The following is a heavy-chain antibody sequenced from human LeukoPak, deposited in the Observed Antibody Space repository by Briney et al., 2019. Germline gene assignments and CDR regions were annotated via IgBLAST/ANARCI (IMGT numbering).Heavy chain of an antibody. Sequence: SQTLSLTCTVSGGSLSSGGYYWSWIRQHPGTGLEWIGYIYYSGSTYYNPSLKSRVTISVDTSKNQFSLKLSSVTAADTAVYYCARGTYSSGYYHYYYYGMDVWGQGTTVTVSS. J-gene: IGHJ6*02. CDR1: GGSLSSGGYY. CDR3: ARGTYSSGYYHYYYYGMDV. CDR2: IYYSGST. V-gene: IGHV4-31*03. D-gene: IGHD3-22*01.